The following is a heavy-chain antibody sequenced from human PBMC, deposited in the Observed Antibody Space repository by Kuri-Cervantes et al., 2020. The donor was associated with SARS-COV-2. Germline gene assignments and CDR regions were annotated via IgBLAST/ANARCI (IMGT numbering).Heavy chain of an antibody. CDR3: ARSTTGFTAMVTDYFDY. J-gene: IGHJ4*02. V-gene: IGHV2-5*01. Sequence: SGPTLVKPTQTLTLTCTFSGFSLSTSGVGVGWIRQPPGKALEWPALIYWNDDKRYSPSLKSRLTITKDTSKNQVVLTMTNMDPVDTATYYCARSTTGFTAMVTDYFDYWGQGTLVTVSS. CDR1: GFSLSTSGVG. D-gene: IGHD5-18*01. CDR2: IYWNDDK.